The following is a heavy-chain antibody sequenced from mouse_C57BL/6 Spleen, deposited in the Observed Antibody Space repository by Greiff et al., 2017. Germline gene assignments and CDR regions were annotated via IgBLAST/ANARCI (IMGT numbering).Heavy chain of an antibody. D-gene: IGHD2-4*01. V-gene: IGHV5-17*01. J-gene: IGHJ2*01. Sequence: EVMLVESGGGLVKPGGSLQLSCAASGFTFSDYGMHWVRQAPETGLEWVAYISSGSSTISYADTGKGRFTISRDNAKTTRFLQMTSLRSEDTAMDYCARNDYDERYFDYWGQGTTLTVSS. CDR1: GFTFSDYG. CDR3: ARNDYDERYFDY. CDR2: ISSGSSTI.